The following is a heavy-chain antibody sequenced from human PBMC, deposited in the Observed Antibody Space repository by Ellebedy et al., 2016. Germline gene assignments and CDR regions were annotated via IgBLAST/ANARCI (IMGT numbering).Heavy chain of an antibody. V-gene: IGHV5-51*01. CDR1: GYSFTTNW. Sequence: GGSLRLSCKGSGYSFTTNWIAWVRQMPGKGLGWMAIIYPGDSDTRYSPSFQGQVTISADKSISTAYLQWSSLKASDTAMYYCARTGDYVFDYWGQGTLVTVSS. D-gene: IGHD4-17*01. CDR2: IYPGDSDT. J-gene: IGHJ4*02. CDR3: ARTGDYVFDY.